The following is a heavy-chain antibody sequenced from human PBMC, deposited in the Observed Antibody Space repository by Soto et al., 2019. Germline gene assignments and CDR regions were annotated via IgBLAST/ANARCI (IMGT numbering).Heavy chain of an antibody. Sequence: LGTLSPPRPVSGGSLSRRWFYLGWIRQPPGKGLEWIGSIYYSGSTYYNPSLKSRVTISVDTSKNQFSLKLSSVTAADTAVYYCARHLDTGGMDVWGQGTTVTVSS. CDR1: GGSLSRRWFY. V-gene: IGHV4-39*01. D-gene: IGHD5-18*01. CDR3: ARHLDTGGMDV. CDR2: IYYSGST. J-gene: IGHJ6*02.